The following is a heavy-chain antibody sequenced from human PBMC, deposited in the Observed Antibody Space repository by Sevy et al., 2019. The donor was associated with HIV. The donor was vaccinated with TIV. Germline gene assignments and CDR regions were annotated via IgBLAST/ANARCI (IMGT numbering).Heavy chain of an antibody. CDR2: ISGSGGST. V-gene: IGHV3-23*01. CDR3: AKVDYYYYGMDV. CDR1: GFTFSSYG. J-gene: IGHJ6*02. Sequence: GSLRLSCAASGFTFSSYGMSWVRQAPGKGLEWVSAISGSGGSTYYADSVKGRFTISRDNSKNTLYLQMNSLRAEDTAVYYCAKVDYYYYGMDVWGQGTTVTVSS.